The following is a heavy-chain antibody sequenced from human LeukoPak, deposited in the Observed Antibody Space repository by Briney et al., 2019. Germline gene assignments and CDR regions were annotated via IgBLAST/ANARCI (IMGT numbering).Heavy chain of an antibody. CDR3: ATTTIRLGY. D-gene: IGHD1-1*01. V-gene: IGHV4-39*07. CDR2: IYYSENT. J-gene: IGHJ4*02. CDR1: SGSISSSGYY. Sequence: PSETLSPTLTVASGSISSSGYYWGGIPQPPGKGLEWIGSIYYSENTYHNPSLKSRVTISIDTSKNQFSLKLSSVTAADTAVYYCATTTIRLGYWGQGTLVTVSS.